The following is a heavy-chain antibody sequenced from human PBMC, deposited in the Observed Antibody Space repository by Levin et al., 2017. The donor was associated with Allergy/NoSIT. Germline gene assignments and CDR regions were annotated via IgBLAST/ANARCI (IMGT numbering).Heavy chain of an antibody. V-gene: IGHV3-48*03. D-gene: IGHD3-3*01. J-gene: IGHJ4*02. CDR3: ARVLPILEWEGPFDY. CDR2: ISSSGSTI. Sequence: GGSLRLSCAASGFTFSSYEMNWVRQAPGKGLEWVSYISSSGSTIYYADSVKGRFTISRDNAKNSLYLQMNSLRAEDTAVYYCARVLPILEWEGPFDYWGQGTLVTVSS. CDR1: GFTFSSYE.